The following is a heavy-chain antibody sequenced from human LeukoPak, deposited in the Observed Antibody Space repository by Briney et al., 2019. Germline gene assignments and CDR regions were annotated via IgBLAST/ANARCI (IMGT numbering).Heavy chain of an antibody. Sequence: NPSETLSLTCTVPGDSITNDNYYWSWIRQPAGKGLEWIGRIYTSVNTNYNPSLKSRVAISVDTSKNHFSLILTSVTAADTAVYYCATWHRLNRVFLWGQGTLVTVSS. J-gene: IGHJ4*02. CDR3: ATWHRLNRVFL. D-gene: IGHD2-8*01. CDR2: IYTSVNT. CDR1: GDSITNDNYY. V-gene: IGHV4-61*02.